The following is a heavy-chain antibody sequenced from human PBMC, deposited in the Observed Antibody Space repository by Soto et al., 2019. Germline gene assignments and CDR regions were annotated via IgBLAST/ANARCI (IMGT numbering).Heavy chain of an antibody. J-gene: IGHJ3*02. Sequence: GGSLRLSCAASGFTFSSYSMNWVRQAPGKGLEWVSSISSSSSYIYYADSVKGRFTISRDNAKNSLYLQMNSLRAEDTAVYYCARGYCSSTSCSAEHAFDIWGQGTMVTVSS. V-gene: IGHV3-21*01. CDR1: GFTFSSYS. D-gene: IGHD2-2*01. CDR3: ARGYCSSTSCSAEHAFDI. CDR2: ISSSSSYI.